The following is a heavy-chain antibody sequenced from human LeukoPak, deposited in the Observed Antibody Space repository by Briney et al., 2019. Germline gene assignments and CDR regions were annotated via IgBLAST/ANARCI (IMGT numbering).Heavy chain of an antibody. CDR1: GGSISSGGYY. V-gene: IGHV4-31*03. Sequence: PSETLSLTCTVSGGSISSGGYYWRWIRQHPGEGLEWIGYIYYSGSTYYNPSLKSRVTISVDTSKNQFSLKLSSVTAADTAVYYCARALGEYFDYWGQGTLVTVSS. J-gene: IGHJ4*02. D-gene: IGHD3-10*01. CDR3: ARALGEYFDY. CDR2: IYYSGST.